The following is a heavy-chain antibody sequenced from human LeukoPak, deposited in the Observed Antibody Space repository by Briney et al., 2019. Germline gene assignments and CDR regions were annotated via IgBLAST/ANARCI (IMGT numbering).Heavy chain of an antibody. CDR1: GFTFGKYW. CDR3: VRDGDQVVEFDY. D-gene: IGHD5-24*01. J-gene: IGHJ4*02. V-gene: IGHV3-74*01. Sequence: GGSLRLSCAASGFTFGKYWMHWVRQVPGKGLIWIARIDSDGSSTSHADSVKGRFTISRDNAKHALYLQMHRLRAEDTAVYYCVRDGDQVVEFDYWGQGTLVTVSS. CDR2: IDSDGSST.